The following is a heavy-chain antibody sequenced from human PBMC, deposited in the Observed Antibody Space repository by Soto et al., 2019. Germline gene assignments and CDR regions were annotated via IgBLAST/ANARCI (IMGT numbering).Heavy chain of an antibody. J-gene: IGHJ6*02. CDR2: INPNSGGT. V-gene: IGHV1-2*02. CDR3: ARGTTASYYYYGMDV. D-gene: IGHD5-18*01. Sequence: ASVKVSCKASGYTFTGYYMHWVRQAPGQGLEWMRWINPNSGGTNYAQKFQGRVTMTRDTSISTAYMELSRLRSDDTAVYYCARGTTASYYYYGMDVWGQGTTVTVSS. CDR1: GYTFTGYY.